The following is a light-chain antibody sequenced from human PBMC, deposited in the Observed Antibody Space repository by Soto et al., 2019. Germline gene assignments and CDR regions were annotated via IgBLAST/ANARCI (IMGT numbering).Light chain of an antibody. CDR1: QSISTS. CDR3: QQYITYST. J-gene: IGKJ1*01. V-gene: IGKV1-5*01. Sequence: DIQMTQSPSTLSASVGDTVTITCRASQSISTSLAWYQQKPGKAPNLLISGASTLEEGVPSRFRGSGSGTEFNLTITSLQTDDFATYYCQQYITYSTFGQGTRVEIE. CDR2: GAS.